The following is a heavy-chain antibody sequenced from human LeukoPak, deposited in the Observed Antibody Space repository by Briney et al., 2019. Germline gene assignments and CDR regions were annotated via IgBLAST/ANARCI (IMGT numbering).Heavy chain of an antibody. CDR3: ARGPSNYYYDSSGYYFDY. Sequence: SETLSLTCTVSGGSISNYYWSWIRQPPGEGLEWIGFISYTGSTNYNPSLKRRVTVSVDTSKNQFSLKVTSVTAADTAVYYCARGPSNYYYDSSGYYFDYWGQGTLVTVSS. J-gene: IGHJ4*02. V-gene: IGHV4-59*01. CDR1: GGSISNYY. D-gene: IGHD3-22*01. CDR2: ISYTGST.